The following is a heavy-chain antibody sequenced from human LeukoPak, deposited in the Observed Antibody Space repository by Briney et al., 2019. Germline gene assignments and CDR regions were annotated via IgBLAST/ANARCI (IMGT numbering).Heavy chain of an antibody. CDR1: GGSFSGYY. CDR2: INHSGST. D-gene: IGHD3-16*01. Sequence: SETLSLTCAVYGGSFSGYYWSWIRQPPGKGLEWIGEINHSGSTNYNPSLKSRVTISVDTSKNQFSLKLSSVTAADTAVYYCARQGRGDNYWGQGTLVTVSS. CDR3: ARQGRGDNY. V-gene: IGHV4-34*01. J-gene: IGHJ4*02.